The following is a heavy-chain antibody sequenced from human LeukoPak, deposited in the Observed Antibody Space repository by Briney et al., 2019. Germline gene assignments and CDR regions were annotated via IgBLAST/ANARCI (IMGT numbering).Heavy chain of an antibody. CDR2: INQDEI. D-gene: IGHD3-10*01. J-gene: IGHJ5*02. V-gene: IGHV3-7*01. CDR3: VRSHHPGGWFDP. Sequence: GGSLRLSCVASGFTFSSSWMSWVRHGPGKGLEWVASINQDEIHYVDAVRGRFTISRDNAKNSLYLQMNSLTADDTAAYYCVRSHHPGGWFDPWGQGTLVTVSS. CDR1: GFTFSSSW.